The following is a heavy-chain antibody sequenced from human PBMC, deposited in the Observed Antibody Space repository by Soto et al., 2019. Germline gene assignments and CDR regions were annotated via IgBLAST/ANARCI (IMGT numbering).Heavy chain of an antibody. CDR3: SATIYSDSYYYGMDV. J-gene: IGHJ6*02. CDR2: IIPIFKSA. CDR1: GGTFSTYA. Sequence: QVQLVQSGVEVKKPGSSVKVSCKASGGTFSTYAINWVRQAPGQGLEWMGGIIPIFKSANYAQKFQGRVTIIADRSTSTAYMELSSLRSEDTAVYYCSATIYSDSYYYGMDVWGQGTTVTVSS. D-gene: IGHD3-3*01. V-gene: IGHV1-69*06.